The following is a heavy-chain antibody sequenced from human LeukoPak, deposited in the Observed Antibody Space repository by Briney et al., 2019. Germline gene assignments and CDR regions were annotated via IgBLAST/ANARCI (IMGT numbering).Heavy chain of an antibody. CDR1: GFTFRSYA. D-gene: IGHD3-16*01. CDR3: ARGGQFMITPPID. Sequence: GGSLRLSCAASGFTFRSYAMSWARLAPGKGLEWVSTISGSGGGTWYPDSVKGRFTISRDNAKNSLYLQMNSLRAEDTAVYYCARGGQFMITPPIDWGQGTLVTVSS. V-gene: IGHV3-23*01. CDR2: ISGSGGGT. J-gene: IGHJ4*02.